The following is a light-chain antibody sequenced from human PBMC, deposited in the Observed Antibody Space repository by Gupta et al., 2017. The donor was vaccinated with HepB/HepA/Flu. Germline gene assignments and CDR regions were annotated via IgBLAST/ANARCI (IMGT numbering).Light chain of an antibody. J-gene: IGLJ3*02. V-gene: IGLV2-23*02. Sequence: SGLTQPASVSGSPGHSITISCTGTSSDVGNDNLVSWYQQHPGKAPKLIIYEVTERSSGVSNRFSGSKSGDTASLTISWLQTEDEADYYCSSYAGSSTVMFGGGTKVTVL. CDR3: SSYAGSSTVM. CDR2: EVT. CDR1: SSDVGNDNL.